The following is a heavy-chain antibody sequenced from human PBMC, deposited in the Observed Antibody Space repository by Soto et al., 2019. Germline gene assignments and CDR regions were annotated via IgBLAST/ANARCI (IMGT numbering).Heavy chain of an antibody. Sequence: GGSLRLSCAASGFTFSSYGMHWVRQAPGKGLEWVAVISYDGSNKYYADSVKGRFTISRDNSKNTLYLQMNSLRAEDTAVYYCAKEPHDSSGYYPPYFDYWGQGTLVTVSS. CDR1: GFTFSSYG. D-gene: IGHD3-22*01. CDR3: AKEPHDSSGYYPPYFDY. CDR2: ISYDGSNK. V-gene: IGHV3-30*18. J-gene: IGHJ4*02.